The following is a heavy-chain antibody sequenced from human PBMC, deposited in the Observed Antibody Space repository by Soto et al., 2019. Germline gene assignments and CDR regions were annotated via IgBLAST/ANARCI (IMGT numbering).Heavy chain of an antibody. D-gene: IGHD3-10*01. CDR1: GYSFTSYW. Sequence: GASLKISCKGSGYSFTSYWIGWVRQMPGKGLEWMGIIYPGDSDTRYSPSFQGQVTISADKSISTAYLQWSSLKASDTAMYYCARLMGAYYYGSGSYRAFDIWGQGTMVTVPS. V-gene: IGHV5-51*01. J-gene: IGHJ3*02. CDR2: IYPGDSDT. CDR3: ARLMGAYYYGSGSYRAFDI.